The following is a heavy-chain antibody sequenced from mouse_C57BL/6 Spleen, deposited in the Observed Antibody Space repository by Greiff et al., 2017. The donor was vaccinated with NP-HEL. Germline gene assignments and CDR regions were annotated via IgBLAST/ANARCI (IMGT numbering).Heavy chain of an antibody. CDR3: ARGPLITTAPFDY. J-gene: IGHJ2*01. CDR1: GFTFSDYG. CDR2: ISSGSSTI. Sequence: EVMLVESGGGLVKPGGSLKLSCAASGFTFSDYGMHWVRQAPEKGLEWVAYISSGSSTIYYADTVKGRFTISRDNAKNTLFLQMTSLRSEDTAMYYCARGPLITTAPFDYWGQGTTLTVSS. V-gene: IGHV5-17*01. D-gene: IGHD1-1*01.